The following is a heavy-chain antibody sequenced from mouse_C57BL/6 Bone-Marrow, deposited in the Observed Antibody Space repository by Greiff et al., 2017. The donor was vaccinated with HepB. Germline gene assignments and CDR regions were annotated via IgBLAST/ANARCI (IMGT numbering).Heavy chain of an antibody. V-gene: IGHV5-16*01. CDR1: GFTFSDYY. CDR2: INYDGSST. CDR3: ARDQGWFCSWYFDV. D-gene: IGHD2-3*01. Sequence: EVQLVESEGGLVQPGSSMKLSCTASGFTFSDYYMAWVRQVPEKGLEWVANINYDGSSTYYLDSLKSRFIISRDNAKNILYLQMSSLKSEDTATYYCARDQGWFCSWYFDVWGTGTTVTVSS. J-gene: IGHJ1*03.